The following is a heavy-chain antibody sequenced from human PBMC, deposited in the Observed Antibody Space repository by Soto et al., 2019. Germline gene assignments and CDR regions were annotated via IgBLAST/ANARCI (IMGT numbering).Heavy chain of an antibody. V-gene: IGHV3-9*01. D-gene: IGHD7-27*01. CDR2: ISWNSDKI. CDR1: GVTFDDYA. J-gene: IGHJ4*02. CDR3: AKETQSNLGTGGFDS. Sequence: HPGGVLRLSCVVSGVTFDDYAMHWVRQAPGKGLEWVSGISWNSDKIAYADSMKGRITIARDNAKNSLYLQLNSLRPEDTALYYCAKETQSNLGTGGFDSWGQGTLVTVSS.